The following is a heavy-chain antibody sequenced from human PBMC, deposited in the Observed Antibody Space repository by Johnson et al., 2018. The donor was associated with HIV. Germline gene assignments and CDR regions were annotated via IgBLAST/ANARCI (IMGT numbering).Heavy chain of an antibody. CDR3: ARKYI. V-gene: IGHV3-33*08. CDR1: GFTFDDYA. J-gene: IGHJ3*02. Sequence: QVQLVESGGGLVQPGRSLRLSCAASGFTFDDYAMHWVRQAPGKGLEWVAFIRYDGSNKYYADSVKGRFTISRDNSKNTLYLQMNSLRAEDTAVYYCARKYIWGQGTRVTVSS. CDR2: IRYDGSNK.